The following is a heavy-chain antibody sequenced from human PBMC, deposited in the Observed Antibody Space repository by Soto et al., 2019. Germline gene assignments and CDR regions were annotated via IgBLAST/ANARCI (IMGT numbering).Heavy chain of an antibody. D-gene: IGHD6-6*01. Sequence: TGGSLRLSCAASGFTFSSYAMSWVRQAPGKGLEWVSAISGSGGSTYYADSVKGRFTISRDNSKNTLYLQMNSLRAEDTAVYYCAKIPPPYSSSPLDYWGQGTLVTVSS. CDR3: AKIPPPYSSSPLDY. CDR2: ISGSGGST. V-gene: IGHV3-23*01. J-gene: IGHJ4*02. CDR1: GFTFSSYA.